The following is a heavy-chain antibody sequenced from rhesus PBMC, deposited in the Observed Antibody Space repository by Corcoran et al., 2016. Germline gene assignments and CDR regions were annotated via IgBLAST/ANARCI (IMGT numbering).Heavy chain of an antibody. D-gene: IGHD1-44*02. CDR2: ISSGGTT. V-gene: IGHV3-103*01. Sequence: EVQLVESGGGLAKPGGSLRLSCAASGFTFSSYAMHGVRQAPGQGLEWVSGISSGGTTFYADSVKGRFTISRDNSKSTLSQQMNSLRADDTAAYYCAKDFDRGVGAGSDYWGQGVLVTVSS. J-gene: IGHJ4*01. CDR3: AKDFDRGVGAGSDY. CDR1: GFTFSSYA.